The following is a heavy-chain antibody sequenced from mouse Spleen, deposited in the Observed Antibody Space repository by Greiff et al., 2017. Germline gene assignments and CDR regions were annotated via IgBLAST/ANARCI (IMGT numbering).Heavy chain of an antibody. D-gene: IGHD1-1*01. CDR1: GYTFTSYC. V-gene: IGHV1-7*01. Sequence: QVQLQQSGAELAKPGASEKLSCKASGYTFTSYCMHWVKQRPGQGLEWIGYINPSSGYTKYNQKFKDKATLTADKSSSTAYMQLSSLTYEDSAVYYCARVNYYGSSCFAYWGQGTLVTVSA. CDR3: ARVNYYGSSCFAY. J-gene: IGHJ3*01. CDR2: INPSSGYT.